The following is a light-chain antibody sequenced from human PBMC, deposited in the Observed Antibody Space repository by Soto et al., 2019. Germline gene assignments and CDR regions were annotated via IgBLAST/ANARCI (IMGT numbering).Light chain of an antibody. CDR2: EVT. CDR1: SSDVGDNY. V-gene: IGLV2-8*01. Sequence: QSALAQPPSASGSPGQSVTISCTGTSSDVGDNYVSWYQQHLGKAPKLIIYEVTLRHSGVPDRFSGSKSGNKASLTVSELQADDEADYCCSAYAGSNTVVFGTGTKLTVL. J-gene: IGLJ1*01. CDR3: SAYAGSNTVV.